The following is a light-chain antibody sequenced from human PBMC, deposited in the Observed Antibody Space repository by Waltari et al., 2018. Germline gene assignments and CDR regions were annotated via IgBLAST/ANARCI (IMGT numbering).Light chain of an antibody. CDR1: SSNIGSNT. Sequence: QSVLTQPPSASGTPGQRVTISCSGSSSNIGSNTVSWYQQLPGTAPKLLIYSNTRRAPGVPNHFSCSKSGTSAARAISGLQAEDVTDYYCAAWDDSLNGPVFGGGTKLTVL. J-gene: IGLJ3*02. CDR2: SNT. CDR3: AAWDDSLNGPV. V-gene: IGLV1-44*01.